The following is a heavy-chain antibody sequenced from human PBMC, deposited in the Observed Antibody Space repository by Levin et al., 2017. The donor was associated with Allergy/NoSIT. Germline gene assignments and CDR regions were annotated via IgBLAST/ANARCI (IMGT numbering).Heavy chain of an antibody. Sequence: SQTLSLTCTVSGGSISGYWSWIRQPPGKGLEWIGFIYYGGTTSYNPSLESRVTMSVDTSKNQFSLRLSSVTAADTAVYYCARTGGWDLLAFDIWGQGTMVTVSS. CDR2: IYYGGTT. D-gene: IGHD1-26*01. CDR1: GGSISGY. J-gene: IGHJ3*02. V-gene: IGHV4-59*01. CDR3: ARTGGWDLLAFDI.